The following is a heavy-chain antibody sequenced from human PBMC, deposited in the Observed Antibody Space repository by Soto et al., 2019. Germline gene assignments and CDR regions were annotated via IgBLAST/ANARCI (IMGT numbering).Heavy chain of an antibody. Sequence: QLQLQESGPGLVKPSETLSLTCTVSGGSISSSSFHWGWIRQPPGKGLEWIGSIYYSGSTYYSPSLRSRVTFSVDTSKTQFSLKLSSVTAADTAVYYCARRERAAGTDWWFDPWGQGTLVTVSS. CDR2: IYYSGST. D-gene: IGHD6-13*01. J-gene: IGHJ5*02. CDR3: ARRERAAGTDWWFDP. CDR1: GGSISSSSFH. V-gene: IGHV4-39*01.